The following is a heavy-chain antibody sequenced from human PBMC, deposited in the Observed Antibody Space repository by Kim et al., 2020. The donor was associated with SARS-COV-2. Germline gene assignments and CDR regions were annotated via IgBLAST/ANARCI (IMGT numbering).Heavy chain of an antibody. CDR3: ARDVFLVPSSSGLDY. Sequence: QKFQGRVTMTRDTSTSTVYMELSSLRSEDTAVYYCARDVFLVPSSSGLDYWGQGTLVTVSS. D-gene: IGHD6-19*01. V-gene: IGHV1-46*01. J-gene: IGHJ4*02.